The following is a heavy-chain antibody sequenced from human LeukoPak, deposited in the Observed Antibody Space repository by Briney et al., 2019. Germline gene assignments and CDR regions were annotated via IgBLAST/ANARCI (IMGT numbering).Heavy chain of an antibody. D-gene: IGHD2-15*01. CDR3: AREVYCSGGSCHINWFDP. J-gene: IGHJ5*02. Sequence: SETLSLTCTVSGYSISSGYYWGWIRQPPGKGLEWIGSIYHSGSTYYNPSLKSRVTISVDTSKNQFSLKLSSVTAADTAVYYCAREVYCSGGSCHINWFDPWGQGTLVTVSS. V-gene: IGHV4-38-2*02. CDR2: IYHSGST. CDR1: GYSISSGYY.